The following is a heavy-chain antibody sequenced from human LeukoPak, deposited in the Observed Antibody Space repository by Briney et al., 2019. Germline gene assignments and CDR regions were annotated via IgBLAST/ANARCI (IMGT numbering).Heavy chain of an antibody. CDR3: ARDYYGSGEPYYYYGMDV. D-gene: IGHD3-10*01. Sequence: GGSLRLSCAASGFTVNSNYMSWVRQAPGKGLEWVSVIYSGGSTYYADSVKGRFTISGDNSKNTLYLQMNSLRAEDTAVYYCARDYYGSGEPYYYYGMDVWGKGTTVTVSS. V-gene: IGHV3-53*01. CDR2: IYSGGST. CDR1: GFTVNSNY. J-gene: IGHJ6*04.